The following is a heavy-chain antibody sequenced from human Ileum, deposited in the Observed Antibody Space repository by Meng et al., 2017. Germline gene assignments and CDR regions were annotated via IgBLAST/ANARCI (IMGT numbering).Heavy chain of an antibody. J-gene: IGHJ4*02. V-gene: IGHV4-4*02. CDR1: GGSISTSDW. D-gene: IGHD1-26*01. CDR2: IHHSGST. CDR3: AREWSGSYRHFDY. Sequence: QGHVTESGPGLLKLSGTLSLTCAVSGGSISTSDWWSWVRQPPGKGLEWIGEIHHSGSTNYNQSLKSRVTISVDKSKNQFSLKLNSVTAADTAVYYCAREWSGSYRHFDYWGQGTLVTVFS.